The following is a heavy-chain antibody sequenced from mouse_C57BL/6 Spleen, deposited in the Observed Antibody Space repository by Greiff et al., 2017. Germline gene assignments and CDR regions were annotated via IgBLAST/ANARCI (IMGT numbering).Heavy chain of an antibody. V-gene: IGHV1-15*01. D-gene: IGHD1-1*01. CDR1: GYTFTDYE. CDR2: IDPETGGT. CDR3: TPYYYGSSYAYCAMDD. Sequence: QVQLQQSGAELVRPGASVTLSCKASGYTFTDYEMHWVKQTPVHGLEWIGAIDPETGGTAYNQKFKGKAILTADKSSSTAYMELRSLTSEDSAVYYCTPYYYGSSYAYCAMDDWGQGTSVTVSS. J-gene: IGHJ4*01.